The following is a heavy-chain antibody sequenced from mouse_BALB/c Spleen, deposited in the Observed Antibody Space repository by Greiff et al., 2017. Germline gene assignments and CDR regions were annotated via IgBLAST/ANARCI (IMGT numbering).Heavy chain of an antibody. CDR1: GYAFSSSW. D-gene: IGHD1-1*01. J-gene: IGHJ2*01. V-gene: IGHV1-82*01. CDR2: IYPGDGDT. CDR3: ARDLDYYGSPLDY. Sequence: VQGVESGPELVKPGASVKISCKASGYAFSSSWMNWVKQRPGQGLEWIGRIYPGDGDTNYNGKFKGKATLTADKSSSTAYMQLSSLTSVDSAVYFCARDLDYYGSPLDYWGQGTTLTVSS.